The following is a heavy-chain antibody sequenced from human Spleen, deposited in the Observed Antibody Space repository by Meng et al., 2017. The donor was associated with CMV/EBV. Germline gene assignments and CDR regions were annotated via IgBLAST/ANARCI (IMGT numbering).Heavy chain of an antibody. D-gene: IGHD3-10*01. J-gene: IGHJ4*02. CDR2: INPYTGGT. CDR1: GYTFTGYY. CDR3: ARGYYYGSGSLDY. Sequence: ASVKVSCKASGYTFTGYYMHWVRQAPGQGLEWMGWINPYTGGTNYPQKFQGRVTITRDTSISTAYMDLSRLRSDDTAVYYCARGYYYGSGSLDYWGQGTLVTVSS. V-gene: IGHV1-2*02.